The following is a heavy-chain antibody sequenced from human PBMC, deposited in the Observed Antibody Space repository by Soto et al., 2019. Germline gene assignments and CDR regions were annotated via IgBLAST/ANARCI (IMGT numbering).Heavy chain of an antibody. D-gene: IGHD5-12*01. V-gene: IGHV3-23*01. CDR2: IYAAGSGK. Sequence: GGSLRLSCAASGFIFSNYAMFWFRQAPGKGLEWVSTIYAAGSGKYYAGSVKGRFTISRDNSRDTLFLPMDSLRAEDTAIYFCANDLIRGDGYEDPDYWGQGTLVTVSS. J-gene: IGHJ4*02. CDR3: ANDLIRGDGYEDPDY. CDR1: GFIFSNYA.